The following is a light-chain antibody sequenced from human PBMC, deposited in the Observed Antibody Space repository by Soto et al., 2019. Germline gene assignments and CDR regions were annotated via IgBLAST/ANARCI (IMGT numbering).Light chain of an antibody. CDR1: QGISNF. CDR3: QNYNSAPLT. Sequence: DIQMTQSPSSLSASVGDRVTVTCRASQGISNFLAWNQQKPGKVPKLLIYTASTLQSGVPSRFSGSGSGTDFTHTISSLQPEDVATYYCQNYNSAPLTFGPGTKVDIK. V-gene: IGKV1-27*01. CDR2: TAS. J-gene: IGKJ3*01.